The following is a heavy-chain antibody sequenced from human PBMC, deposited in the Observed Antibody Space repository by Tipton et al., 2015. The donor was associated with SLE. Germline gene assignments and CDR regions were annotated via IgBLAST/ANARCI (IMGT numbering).Heavy chain of an antibody. CDR3: ARGSVRADDY. V-gene: IGHV4-39*07. D-gene: IGHD4-17*01. J-gene: IGHJ4*02. Sequence: TLSLTCTVSGGSISSNRYHWGWIRQPPGKGLDWIGSMFYSGNTYRNPSLKSRVTISLDTCKNQFSLNLSSVTAADTAVYYCARGSVRADDYWGQGTLVTVSS. CDR2: MFYSGNT. CDR1: GGSISSNRYH.